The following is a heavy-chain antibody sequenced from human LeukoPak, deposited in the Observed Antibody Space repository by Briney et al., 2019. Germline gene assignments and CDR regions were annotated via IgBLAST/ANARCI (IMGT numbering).Heavy chain of an antibody. CDR1: GFTFSSYA. D-gene: IGHD3-22*01. V-gene: IGHV3-23*01. Sequence: GGSLRLSCAASGFTFSSYAMSWVRQAPGKGLEWVSAISGSGGSTYYADSVKGRFTISRDNSKNTLFLRMNSLRAEDTAVYYCAKRDFYDSSGYAPLFQHWGQGTLVTVSS. CDR3: AKRDFYDSSGYAPLFQH. CDR2: ISGSGGST. J-gene: IGHJ1*01.